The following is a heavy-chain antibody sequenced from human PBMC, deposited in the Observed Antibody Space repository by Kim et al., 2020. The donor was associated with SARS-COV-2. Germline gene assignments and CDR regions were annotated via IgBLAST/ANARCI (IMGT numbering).Heavy chain of an antibody. CDR2: INAGNGNT. CDR1: GYTFTSYA. V-gene: IGHV1-3*01. Sequence: ASVKVSCKASGYTFTSYAMHWVRQAPGQRLEWMGWINAGNGNTKYSQKFQGRVTITRDTSASTAYMELSSLRSEDTAVYYCARERRVVIAVRPGWFDPWGQGTLVTVSS. CDR3: ARERRVVIAVRPGWFDP. J-gene: IGHJ5*02. D-gene: IGHD2-21*01.